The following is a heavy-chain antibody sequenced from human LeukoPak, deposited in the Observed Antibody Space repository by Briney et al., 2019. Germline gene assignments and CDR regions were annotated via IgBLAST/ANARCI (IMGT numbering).Heavy chain of an antibody. CDR2: ISYDGSNK. D-gene: IGHD5-12*01. CDR3: AKGGGYEAQYYYYYLDV. V-gene: IGHV3-30*18. J-gene: IGHJ6*03. CDR1: GFTFSNYG. Sequence: PGRSLRLSCAASGFTFSNYGMHWVRQAPGKGLEWVALISYDGSNKYYADSVKGRFTISRDNSKNTLYLQMKSLRAEDTAVYYCAKGGGYEAQYYYYYLDVWGKGTTVTISS.